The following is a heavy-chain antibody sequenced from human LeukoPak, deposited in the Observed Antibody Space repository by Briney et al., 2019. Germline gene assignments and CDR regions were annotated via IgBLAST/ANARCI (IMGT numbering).Heavy chain of an antibody. V-gene: IGHV3-74*01. J-gene: IGHJ4*02. CDR2: INSDGSST. CDR3: AKAWETMVVTLYYFDY. D-gene: IGHD4-23*01. CDR1: GFTFSSYW. Sequence: GGSLRLSCAASGFTFSSYWMHWVRQAPGKGLVWVSRINSDGSSTSYADSVKGRFTISRDNAKNTLYLQMNSLRAEDTAVYYCAKAWETMVVTLYYFDYWGQGTLVTVSS.